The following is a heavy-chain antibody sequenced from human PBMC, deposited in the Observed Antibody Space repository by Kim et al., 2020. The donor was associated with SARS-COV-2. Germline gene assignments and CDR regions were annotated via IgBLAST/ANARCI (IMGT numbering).Heavy chain of an antibody. CDR2: ITSGGTT. V-gene: IGHV3-23*01. D-gene: IGHD3-10*01. CDR1: GFTFSSDA. CDR3: AKGNSYYGFRYGMDV. Sequence: GSLRLSCAASGFTFSSDALNWARQAPGKGLEWVSTITSGGTTLYADSVKGRFTISRDNSKNTLYLQMNSLRAEDTAVYYCAKGNSYYGFRYGMDVWGQGTTVTVSS. J-gene: IGHJ6*02.